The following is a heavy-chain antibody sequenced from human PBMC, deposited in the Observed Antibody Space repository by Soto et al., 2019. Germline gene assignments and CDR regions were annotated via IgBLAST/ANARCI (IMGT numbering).Heavy chain of an antibody. D-gene: IGHD2-21*02. CDR3: ARGVASVVTSYFDY. V-gene: IGHV4-34*01. J-gene: IGHJ4*02. CDR1: GGSFSGYY. Sequence: QVQLQQWGAGLLKPSETLSLTCAVYGGSFSGYYWSWIRQPPGKGLEWIGEINNSGITNYNPSLKSRVTISVDTSKNQFSLKLSSVTAADTAVYYCARGVASVVTSYFDYWGQGTLVTVSS. CDR2: INNSGIT.